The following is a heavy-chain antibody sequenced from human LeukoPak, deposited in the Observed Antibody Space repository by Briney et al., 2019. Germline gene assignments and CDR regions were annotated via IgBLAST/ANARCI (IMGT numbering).Heavy chain of an antibody. Sequence: SETLSLTCTVSGGSISSGGYYWSWIRQHPGKGLEWIGYIYYSGSTYYNPSLKSRVTISVDTSKNQFSLNLSSVTAADTAVYYCARGQQWLVAIDYWGQGTLVTVSS. D-gene: IGHD6-19*01. J-gene: IGHJ4*02. V-gene: IGHV4-31*03. CDR2: IYYSGST. CDR3: ARGQQWLVAIDY. CDR1: GGSISSGGYY.